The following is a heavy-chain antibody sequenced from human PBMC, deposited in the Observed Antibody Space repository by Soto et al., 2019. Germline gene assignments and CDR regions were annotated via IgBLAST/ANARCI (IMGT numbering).Heavy chain of an antibody. V-gene: IGHV3-30-3*01. CDR1: GFTFSSYA. Sequence: PGGSLRLSCAASGFTFSSYAMHWVRQAPGKGLEWVAVISYDGSNKYYADSVKGRFTISRDNSKNTLYLQMNSLRAEDTAVYYCVSVIARIRFLEWLPVNVWGQGTTVTVSS. CDR2: ISYDGSNK. CDR3: VSVIARIRFLEWLPVNV. J-gene: IGHJ6*02. D-gene: IGHD3-3*01.